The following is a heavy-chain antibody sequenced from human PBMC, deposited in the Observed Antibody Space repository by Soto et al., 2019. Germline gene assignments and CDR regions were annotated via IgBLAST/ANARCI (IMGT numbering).Heavy chain of an antibody. CDR1: GFTFSSYG. D-gene: IGHD3-22*01. J-gene: IGHJ4*02. Sequence: PGGSLRLSCAASGFTFSSYGMHWVRQAPGKGLEWVAVISYDGSNKYYADSVKGRFTISRDNSKNTLYLQMNSLRAEDTAVYYCAKDTGTYYYDSSGYYYEDYWGQGTLVTVSS. CDR3: AKDTGTYYYDSSGYYYEDY. V-gene: IGHV3-30*18. CDR2: ISYDGSNK.